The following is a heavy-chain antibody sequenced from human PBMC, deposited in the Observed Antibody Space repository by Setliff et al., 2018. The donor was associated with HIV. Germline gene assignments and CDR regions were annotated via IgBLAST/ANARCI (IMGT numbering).Heavy chain of an antibody. D-gene: IGHD5-18*01. CDR1: GYTFTSYG. V-gene: IGHV1-18*01. CDR3: ASRSYGSSDYYYYMDV. J-gene: IGHJ6*03. Sequence: ASVKVSCKASGYTFTSYGISWVRQAPGQGLEWMGWISAYNGNTNYAQKLQGRVTMTTDTSTSTAYMELRSLRSDDTAVYYCASRSYGSSDYYYYMDVWGKGTTVTVSS. CDR2: ISAYNGNT.